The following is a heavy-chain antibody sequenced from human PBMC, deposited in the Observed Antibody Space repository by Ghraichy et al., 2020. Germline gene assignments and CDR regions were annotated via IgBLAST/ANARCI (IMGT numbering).Heavy chain of an antibody. Sequence: SQTLSLTCAVSGGSVSSNNWWSWVRQPPEKGLEWIGEIYIDGRTNYNPSLKSRVTISLDKPKNQISLKLNSVTAADTAVYYCARNGGYNQDSWGQGTLVTVSS. CDR2: IYIDGRT. V-gene: IGHV4-4*02. D-gene: IGHD5-24*01. CDR1: GGSVSSNNW. J-gene: IGHJ4*02. CDR3: ARNGGYNQDS.